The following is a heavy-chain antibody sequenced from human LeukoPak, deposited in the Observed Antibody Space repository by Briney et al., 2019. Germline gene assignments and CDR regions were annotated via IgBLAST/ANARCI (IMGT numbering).Heavy chain of an antibody. CDR3: AYSSSRYLHYYYGMDV. Sequence: GASVKVSCKASGYTFTSYDINWVRQATGQGLEWMGWMNPNSGNTGYAQKFQGRVTMTRNTSISTAYMELSSLRSEDTAVYYCAYSSSRYLHYYYGMDVWGQGTTVTVSS. CDR2: MNPNSGNT. V-gene: IGHV1-8*01. J-gene: IGHJ6*02. D-gene: IGHD6-13*01. CDR1: GYTFTSYD.